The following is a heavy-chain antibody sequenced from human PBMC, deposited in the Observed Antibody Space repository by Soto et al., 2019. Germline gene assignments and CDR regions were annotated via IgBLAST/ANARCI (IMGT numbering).Heavy chain of an antibody. J-gene: IGHJ6*02. Sequence: QVQLQESGPGLVKPSETLSLTCTVSGGSISGYYWTWIRQPAGKGLEWIGRKHTSGTTNYNPSLKRRVTMSIDTSTNQFSLNLSSGTAADMAVYYCARGGEFYVLDVWGQGTTVAVSS. D-gene: IGHD3-16*01. V-gene: IGHV4-4*07. CDR1: GGSISGYY. CDR2: KHTSGTT. CDR3: ARGGEFYVLDV.